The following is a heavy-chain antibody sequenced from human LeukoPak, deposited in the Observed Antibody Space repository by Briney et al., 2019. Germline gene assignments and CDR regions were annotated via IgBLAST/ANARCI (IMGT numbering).Heavy chain of an antibody. CDR2: IYPGDSDT. J-gene: IGHJ5*02. V-gene: IGHV5-51*01. Sequence: GGSLRLSCAASGFTFSSYAMSWVRQMPGKGLEWMGIIYPGDSDTRYSPSFQGQVTISADKSISTAYLQWSSLKASDTAMYYCARHGILENWFDPWGQGTLVTVSS. CDR1: GFTFSSYA. CDR3: ARHGILENWFDP. D-gene: IGHD1-1*01.